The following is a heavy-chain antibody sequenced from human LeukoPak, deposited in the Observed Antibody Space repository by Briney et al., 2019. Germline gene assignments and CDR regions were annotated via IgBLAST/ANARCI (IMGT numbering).Heavy chain of an antibody. J-gene: IGHJ4*02. CDR2: ISAYNGNT. CDR1: GYTFTSYG. Sequence: ASVKVSCKASGYTFTSYGIGWVRQAPGQGLEWMGWISAYNGNTNYAQKLQGRVTMTTDTSTSTAYMELRSLRSDDTAVYYCARVGGSTNSGYDPWNYFDYWGQGTLVTVSS. V-gene: IGHV1-18*01. CDR3: ARVGGSTNSGYDPWNYFDY. D-gene: IGHD5-12*01.